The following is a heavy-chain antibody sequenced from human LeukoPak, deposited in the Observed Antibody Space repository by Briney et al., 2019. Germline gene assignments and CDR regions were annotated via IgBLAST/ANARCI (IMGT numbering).Heavy chain of an antibody. CDR2: ISWNSGST. CDR3: AKDYSGWAFDW. CDR1: GFTFDDYA. V-gene: IGHV3-9*01. J-gene: IGHJ4*02. Sequence: GRSLRLSCAASGFTFDDYAMRWVRQAPGKGLEWVAGISWNSGSTGYADSVKGRFTISRDNAKNSLYLQMNSLRAEDTALYYCAKDYSGWAFDWWGQGTLVTVSS. D-gene: IGHD6-19*01.